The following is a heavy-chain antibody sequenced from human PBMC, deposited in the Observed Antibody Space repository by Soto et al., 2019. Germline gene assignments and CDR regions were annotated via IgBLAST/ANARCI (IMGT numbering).Heavy chain of an antibody. J-gene: IGHJ5*02. Sequence: PGGSLRLSCGASGFTFSNAWMSWVRQAPGKGLEWVGRIKSKTDGGTTDYAAPVKGRFTISRDDSKNTLYLQMNSLKTEDTAVYYCTTTFVHYYGSRAPNWFDPWGQGALVTVYS. V-gene: IGHV3-15*01. CDR3: TTTFVHYYGSRAPNWFDP. CDR2: IKSKTDGGTT. CDR1: GFTFSNAW. D-gene: IGHD3-10*01.